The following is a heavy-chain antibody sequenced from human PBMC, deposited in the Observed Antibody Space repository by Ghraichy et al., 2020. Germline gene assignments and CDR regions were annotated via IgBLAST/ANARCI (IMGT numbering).Heavy chain of an antibody. V-gene: IGHV3-7*01. D-gene: IGHD2-2*01. CDR3: ARVQCSTTSCYFDL. Sequence: LSLTCAASDFVFSSYWMSWVRQATGKGLEWVANIKHDGSEIHSVDSVKGRFTISRDNAKNSLFLHMNSLRAEDTAVYFCARVQCSTTSCYFDLWGQGTLVTVSS. CDR1: DFVFSSYW. J-gene: IGHJ4*02. CDR2: IKHDGSEI.